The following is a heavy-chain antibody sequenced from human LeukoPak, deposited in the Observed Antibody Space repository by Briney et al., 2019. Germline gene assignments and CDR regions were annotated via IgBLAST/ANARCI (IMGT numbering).Heavy chain of an antibody. CDR3: TTWITYYYDSSGYRD. D-gene: IGHD3-22*01. V-gene: IGHV3-15*01. Sequence: GGSLRLSCAASGFTFSNAWMSWVRQAPGKGLEWVGRMKSKTDGGTIDYAAPVKGRFTISRDDSKNTLYLQMNSLKTEDTAVYYCTTWITYYYDSSGYRDWGQGTLVTVSS. CDR1: GFTFSNAW. J-gene: IGHJ4*02. CDR2: MKSKTDGGTI.